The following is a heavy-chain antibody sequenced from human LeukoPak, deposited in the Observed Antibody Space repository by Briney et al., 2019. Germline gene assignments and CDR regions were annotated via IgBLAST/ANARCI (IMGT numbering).Heavy chain of an antibody. Sequence: QPGGSLRLSCAASGFTFSSYEMNWVRQAQGKGLEWVSHISTDGSSKYYADSVKGRFTISRDNAKNSLYLQMNSLRAEDTAVYYCARGTAGSCWGQGTLVTVSS. CDR1: GFTFSSYE. CDR2: ISTDGSSK. V-gene: IGHV3-48*03. CDR3: ARGTAGSC. D-gene: IGHD2-15*01. J-gene: IGHJ4*02.